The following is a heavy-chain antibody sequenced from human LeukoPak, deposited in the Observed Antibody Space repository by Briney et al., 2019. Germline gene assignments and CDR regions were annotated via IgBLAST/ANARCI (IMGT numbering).Heavy chain of an antibody. CDR2: ISSGSTYR. CDR3: ARDSERRDGFSLYFFDY. Sequence: PGGSLRLFCTASGFTFNSYTMNWVRQAPGKGLEWVSSISSGSTYRYYADSVKGRFTISRDNAENSLFLQMDSLRAEDTALYYCARDSERRDGFSLYFFDYWGRGTLVTVSS. CDR1: GFTFNSYT. D-gene: IGHD5-24*01. V-gene: IGHV3-21*01. J-gene: IGHJ4*02.